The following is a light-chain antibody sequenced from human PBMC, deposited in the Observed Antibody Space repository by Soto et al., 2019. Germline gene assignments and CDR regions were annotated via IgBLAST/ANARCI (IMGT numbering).Light chain of an antibody. CDR2: LGS. CDR3: MQPLQTLIT. J-gene: IGKJ5*01. CDR1: QSLTHSIGYND. Sequence: EIVLTQSPLSVSVSPGEPSSISCMPSQSLTHSIGYNDLDWYLLKPGQPPQLLIYLGSNRGSGVPDSFSASGSGTDFTLTISRVETEDAGFYFCMQPLQTLITFGQGTRLEIK. V-gene: IGKV2-28*01.